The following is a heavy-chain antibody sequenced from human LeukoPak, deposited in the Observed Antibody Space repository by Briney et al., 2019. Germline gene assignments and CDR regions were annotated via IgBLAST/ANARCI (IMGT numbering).Heavy chain of an antibody. CDR3: ARHRTDGYNYDCSDI. J-gene: IGHJ3*02. Sequence: GESLKISCEASGYSFTNYWIAWVRQMPGKGLEWMGIIYPGDSDTRYSPSFQGQVTISADRSITTAYLQWRSLKASDTAIYYCARHRTDGYNYDCSDIWGQGTKVTVSS. CDR1: GYSFTNYW. D-gene: IGHD5-24*01. CDR2: IYPGDSDT. V-gene: IGHV5-51*01.